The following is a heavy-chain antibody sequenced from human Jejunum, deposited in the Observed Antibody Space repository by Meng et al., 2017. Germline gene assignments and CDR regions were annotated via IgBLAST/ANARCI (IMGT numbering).Heavy chain of an antibody. Sequence: QVQLQESGPGLVKPSGTLSLTCAVSGASISRTNWWSWVRQPPGKGLEWIGKIDPSESTHYNPSLKGRVTISADRSKNQFSLRLTSVTAADTAIYYCARAYCTDVSCHDFFDSWGQGTLVTV. J-gene: IGHJ4*02. V-gene: IGHV4-4*02. D-gene: IGHD2-8*01. CDR1: GASISRTNW. CDR3: ARAYCTDVSCHDFFDS. CDR2: IDPSEST.